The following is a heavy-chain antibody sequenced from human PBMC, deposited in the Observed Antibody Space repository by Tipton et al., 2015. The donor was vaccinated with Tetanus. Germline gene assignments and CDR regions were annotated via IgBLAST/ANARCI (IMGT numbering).Heavy chain of an antibody. CDR2: IIPFFGTS. V-gene: IGHV1-69*01. D-gene: IGHD6-19*01. J-gene: IGHJ4*02. Sequence: QLVQSGPEVKRPGSSVKVSCKASGGTFSRYSISWVRQAPGQGLEWMGGIIPFFGTSNYAQKFQGRITITADESTSTVYMELGSLRSEDTAVYYCAREGIRLAANPFDYWGQGTLVTVSS. CDR1: GGTFSRYS. CDR3: AREGIRLAANPFDY.